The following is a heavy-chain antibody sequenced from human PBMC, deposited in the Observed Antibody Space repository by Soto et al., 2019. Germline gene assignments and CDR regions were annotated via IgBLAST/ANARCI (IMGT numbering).Heavy chain of an antibody. Sequence: SETLSLTCAVSGFFISSGNYWSWIRQHPGKGLEWIGYIYYSGSTYYNPSLKSRVTISVDTSKNQFSLKLSSVTAADTAVYYCARDVAVYCGGDCYDFDYWGQGTLVTVSS. CDR3: ARDVAVYCGGDCYDFDY. CDR1: GFFISSGNY. J-gene: IGHJ4*02. D-gene: IGHD2-21*02. V-gene: IGHV4-31*11. CDR2: IYYSGST.